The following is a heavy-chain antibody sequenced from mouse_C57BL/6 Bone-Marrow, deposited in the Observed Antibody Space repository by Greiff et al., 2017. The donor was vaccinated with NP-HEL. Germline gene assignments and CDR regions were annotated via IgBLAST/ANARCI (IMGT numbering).Heavy chain of an antibody. Sequence: VQLQESGAELARPGASVKLSCKASGYTFTSYGISWVKQRTGQGLEWIGEIYPRSGNTYYNEKFKGKDTLTADKSSSTAYMELRSLTSEDSAVYFCARRGVTTVEDFDYWGQGTTLTVSS. CDR1: GYTFTSYG. CDR2: IYPRSGNT. D-gene: IGHD1-1*01. V-gene: IGHV1-81*01. CDR3: ARRGVTTVEDFDY. J-gene: IGHJ2*01.